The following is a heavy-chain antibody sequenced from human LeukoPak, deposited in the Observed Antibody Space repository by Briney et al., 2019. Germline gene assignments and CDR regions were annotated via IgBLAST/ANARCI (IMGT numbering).Heavy chain of an antibody. CDR3: ARSHYGSTSTNYYMDV. J-gene: IGHJ6*03. CDR2: IYYSGST. CDR1: GGSISSYY. V-gene: IGHV4-59*01. Sequence: SETLSLTCTVSGGSISSYYWSWTRQPPGKGLEWIEYIYYSGSTNYNPSLKSRVTISVDTSKNQFSLKLSSVTAADTAVYYCARSHYGSTSTNYYMDVWGKGTTVTVSS. D-gene: IGHD2-2*01.